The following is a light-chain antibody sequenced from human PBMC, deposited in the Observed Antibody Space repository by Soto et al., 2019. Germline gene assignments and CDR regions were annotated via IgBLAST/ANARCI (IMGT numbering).Light chain of an antibody. Sequence: DRVLTQSPATLSASPGDTCTLSCRASQSVNNNVAWYLHKPGQPPRLLIYGARSRADGVPARFGGSGTGTAFALTISSLQSKDFGVYDGDQDNNWPPSTFGRGTRLELK. CDR1: QSVNNN. J-gene: IGKJ5*01. CDR3: DQDNNWPPST. CDR2: GAR. V-gene: IGKV3-15*01.